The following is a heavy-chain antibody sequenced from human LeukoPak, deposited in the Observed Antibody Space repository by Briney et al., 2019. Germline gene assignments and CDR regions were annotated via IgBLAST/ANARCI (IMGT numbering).Heavy chain of an antibody. Sequence: KPGESLRISCKGSGYSFSSYRISWVRQMPGKGLEWMGIIYPGDSDTRYSPSFQGQVTISADKSISTAYLQWSSLKASDTAMYYCARHSGSATIVHGMDVWGQGTTVTVPS. CDR1: GYSFSSYR. CDR3: ARHSGSATIVHGMDV. CDR2: IYPGDSDT. D-gene: IGHD5-24*01. V-gene: IGHV5-51*01. J-gene: IGHJ6*02.